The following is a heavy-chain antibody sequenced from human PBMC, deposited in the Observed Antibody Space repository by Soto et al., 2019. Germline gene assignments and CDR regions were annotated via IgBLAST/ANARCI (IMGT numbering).Heavy chain of an antibody. CDR2: IYWNDDK. J-gene: IGHJ4*02. CDR3: AHIPGTQQWLAPFDY. CDR1: GFSLSTSGVG. D-gene: IGHD6-19*01. Sequence: PTLVNPTQTLTLTCTFSGFSLSTSGVGVGWIRQPPGKALEWLALIYWNDDKRYSPSLKSRLTITKDTSKNQVVPTMTNMDPVDTATYYCAHIPGTQQWLAPFDYWGQGTLVTVSS. V-gene: IGHV2-5*01.